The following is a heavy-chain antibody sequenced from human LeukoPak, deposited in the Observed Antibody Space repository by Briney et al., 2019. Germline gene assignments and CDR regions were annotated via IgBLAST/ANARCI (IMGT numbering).Heavy chain of an antibody. J-gene: IGHJ4*02. V-gene: IGHV3-7*05. CDR2: IKQDGGEK. CDR3: ARDGTYTPFDS. D-gene: IGHD1-26*01. Sequence: GGSLRLSCAASGFTFSRYWMSWVRQAPGKGLEWVANIKQDGGEKYYVDSVKGRFTISSDNAKNSLYLQMNSLRAEDTAVYYCARDGTYTPFDSLGQGTLVTVSS. CDR1: GFTFSRYW.